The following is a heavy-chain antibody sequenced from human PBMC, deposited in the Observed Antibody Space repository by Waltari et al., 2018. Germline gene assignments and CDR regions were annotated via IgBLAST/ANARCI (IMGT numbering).Heavy chain of an antibody. Sequence: EVQLVESGGDLVQPGGSLRLSCTGSGFSFSDHHMDWVLQAPGKGLVWLGRRVTSTEYHRTTCAAAVRGRFTISRDDSKRSLYLQMNNLRPEDTAMYYCTRSPVGTPPCDNWGPGTLVTVS. V-gene: IGHV3-72*01. J-gene: IGHJ4*02. D-gene: IGHD1-26*01. CDR2: RVTSTEYHRT. CDR1: GFSFSDHH. CDR3: TRSPVGTPPCDN.